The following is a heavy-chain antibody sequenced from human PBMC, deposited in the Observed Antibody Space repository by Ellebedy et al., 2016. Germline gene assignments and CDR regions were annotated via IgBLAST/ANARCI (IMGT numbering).Heavy chain of an antibody. V-gene: IGHV3-20*04. CDR2: INWNGQSR. CDR1: GFKFDDYG. Sequence: GESLKISXVASGFKFDDYGMSWVRQAPGKGLEWVSSINWNGQSRPYADSVKGRFTISRDNAKNSVDLQMNSLRDDDTALYFCARDTALSYYDDVTGYLGYYFDYWGQGILVTVSS. J-gene: IGHJ4*02. D-gene: IGHD3-9*01. CDR3: ARDTALSYYDDVTGYLGYYFDY.